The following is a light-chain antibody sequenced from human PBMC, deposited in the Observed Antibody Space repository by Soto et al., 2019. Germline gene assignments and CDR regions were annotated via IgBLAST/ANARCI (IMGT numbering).Light chain of an antibody. CDR3: SSYAGYNKYV. Sequence: QRVLTQPPSASGSPGQSVTISCTGTSSDVGGYNYVSWYQQHPGKAPKLMIYEVSKRPSGVPDRFSGSRSGNTASLTVSGLQAEDEADYYCSSYAGYNKYVFGAGTKVTVL. CDR1: SSDVGGYNY. CDR2: EVS. J-gene: IGLJ1*01. V-gene: IGLV2-8*01.